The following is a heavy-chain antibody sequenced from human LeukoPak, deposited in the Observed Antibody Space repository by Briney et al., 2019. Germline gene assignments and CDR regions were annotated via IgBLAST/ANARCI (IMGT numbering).Heavy chain of an antibody. D-gene: IGHD2-15*01. V-gene: IGHV4-61*02. Sequence: PSQTLSLTCTVSGGSISSGSYYWSWIRQPAGKGLEWIGRIYTSGSTNYNPSLKSRVTISVDTSKNQFSLKLSSVTAADTAVYYCARGSGTDYYYYYYMDVWGKGTTVTVSS. CDR2: IYTSGST. CDR1: GGSISSGSYY. CDR3: ARGSGTDYYYYYYMDV. J-gene: IGHJ6*03.